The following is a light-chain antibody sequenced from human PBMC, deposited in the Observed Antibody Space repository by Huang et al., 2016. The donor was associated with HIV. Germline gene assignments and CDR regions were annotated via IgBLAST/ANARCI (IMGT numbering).Light chain of an antibody. Sequence: DIQITQSPSSLSASVGDRAIMTCRASHTITTYLNWYQQRPGKAPKRLIYAASSLQSGVPSRFSGSGSGTDFTLTISSLQPEDFATYYCQQSYSSLLSFGGGTKVAIK. J-gene: IGKJ4*01. CDR2: AAS. CDR1: HTITTY. V-gene: IGKV1-39*01. CDR3: QQSYSSLLS.